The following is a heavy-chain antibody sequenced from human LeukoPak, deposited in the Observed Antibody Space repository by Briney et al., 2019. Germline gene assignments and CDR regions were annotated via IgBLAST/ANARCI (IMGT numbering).Heavy chain of an antibody. CDR3: ARGRRVYYYDSSGYLDAFDI. V-gene: IGHV3-23*01. J-gene: IGHJ3*02. D-gene: IGHD3-22*01. Sequence: PGGSLRLSCAASGFTFSSYAMSWVRQAPGKGLEWVSAISGSGGSTYYADSEKGRFTISRDNSKNTLYLQMNSLRAEDTAVYYCARGRRVYYYDSSGYLDAFDIWGQGTMVTVSS. CDR2: ISGSGGST. CDR1: GFTFSSYA.